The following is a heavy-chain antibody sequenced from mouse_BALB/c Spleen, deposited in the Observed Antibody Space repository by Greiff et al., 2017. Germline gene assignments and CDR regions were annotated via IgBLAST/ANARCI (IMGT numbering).Heavy chain of an antibody. V-gene: IGHV3-6*02. CDR3: ARKDYGYDAMDY. D-gene: IGHD1-2*01. Sequence: VQLKQSGPGLVKPSQSLSLTCSVTGYSITSGYYWNWIRQFPGNKLEWMGYISYDGSNNYNPSLKNRISITRDTSKNQFFLKLNSVTTEDTATYYCARKDYGYDAMDYWGQGTSVTVSS. J-gene: IGHJ4*01. CDR1: GYSITSGYY. CDR2: ISYDGSN.